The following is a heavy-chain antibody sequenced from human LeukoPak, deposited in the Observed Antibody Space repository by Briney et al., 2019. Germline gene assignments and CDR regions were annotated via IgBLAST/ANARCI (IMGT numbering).Heavy chain of an antibody. D-gene: IGHD2-2*02. V-gene: IGHV1-2*02. CDR1: GYTFTGYY. CDR2: INPNSGDT. CDR3: ASTPEGYCSSTSCYN. J-gene: IGHJ4*02. Sequence: ASVKVSCKASGYTFTGYYMHWVRQAPGQGLEWMGWINPNSGDTNYAQKFQGRVTMTRDTSISTAYMELSRLRSDDTAVYYCASTPEGYCSSTSCYNWGQGTLVTVSS.